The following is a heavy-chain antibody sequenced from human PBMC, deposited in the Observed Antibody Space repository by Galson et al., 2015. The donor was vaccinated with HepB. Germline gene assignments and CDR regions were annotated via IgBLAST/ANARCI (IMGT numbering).Heavy chain of an antibody. CDR3: AKSGASVYSSGWLRPQIWFDP. CDR1: GFTVSSNY. D-gene: IGHD6-19*01. J-gene: IGHJ5*02. CDR2: IYAGGST. Sequence: SLRLSCAASGFTVSSNYMSWVRQPPGKGLEWVSTIYAGGSTYYADSVKGRFTISRDDSKNTLYLQMNSLRAEDTAVYYCAKSGASVYSSGWLRPQIWFDPWGQGTLVTISS. V-gene: IGHV3-66*02.